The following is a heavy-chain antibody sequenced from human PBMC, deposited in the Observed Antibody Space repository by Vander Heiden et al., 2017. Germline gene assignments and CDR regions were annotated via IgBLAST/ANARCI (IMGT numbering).Heavy chain of an antibody. CDR1: GYTFTGYY. J-gene: IGHJ4*02. CDR2: INPHSGGT. V-gene: IGHV1-2*02. Sequence: VQLVQSGAEVKKPGASVKVSCKASGYTFTGYYLHWVRQAPGQGLEWMGWINPHSGGTKTAQKFQGRVTMTRDTSVSTANMELSSLRSDDTAVYYCARGYNYGTYIDYWGQGTLVTVSS. CDR3: ARGYNYGTYIDY. D-gene: IGHD5-18*01.